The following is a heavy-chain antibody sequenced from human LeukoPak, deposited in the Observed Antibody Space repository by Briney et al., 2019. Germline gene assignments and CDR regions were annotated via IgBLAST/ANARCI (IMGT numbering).Heavy chain of an antibody. D-gene: IGHD5-12*01. Sequence: GGSLRLSCAASGFTFSDHSMCWIRQAPGKGLEWVSYLTSTGQTIYYSDSVKGRFTISRDNAKNSLFLQLNSLRADDTAVYFRARGLKWPTSYYHMDVWGKGTTVTVSS. CDR2: LTSTGQTI. CDR1: GFTFSDHS. CDR3: ARGLKWPTSYYHMDV. V-gene: IGHV3-11*01. J-gene: IGHJ6*03.